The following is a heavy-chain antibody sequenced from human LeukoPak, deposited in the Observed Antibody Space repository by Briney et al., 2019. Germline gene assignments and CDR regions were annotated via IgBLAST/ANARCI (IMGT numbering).Heavy chain of an antibody. CDR3: ARDTSDCDGSSDCYNMGFDH. Sequence: KSSETLSLTCTVSGGSISSYYWSWIRQPPGKGLEWIGYIYYSGSTNYNPSLKSRVTISVDTSKNQFSLQLNSLTPEDTAVYYCARDTSDCDGSSDCYNMGFDHWGQGTLVTVSS. J-gene: IGHJ4*02. CDR2: IYYSGST. V-gene: IGHV4-59*12. CDR1: GGSISSYY. D-gene: IGHD3-22*01.